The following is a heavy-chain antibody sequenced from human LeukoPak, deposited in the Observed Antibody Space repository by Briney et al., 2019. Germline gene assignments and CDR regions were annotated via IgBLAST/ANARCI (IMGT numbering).Heavy chain of an antibody. CDR3: TTIGIWLGEVFGFDY. J-gene: IGHJ4*02. CDR1: RFTFTDAW. Sequence: PGGSLRLSCVVSRFTFTDAWMSWVRQAPGKGLEWVGRIKSKTDGGTTDYAAPVKGRFTISRDDSKNTLYLQMNSLKTEDTAVYYCTTIGIWLGEVFGFDYWGQGTLVTVSS. CDR2: IKSKTDGGTT. D-gene: IGHD3-10*01. V-gene: IGHV3-15*01.